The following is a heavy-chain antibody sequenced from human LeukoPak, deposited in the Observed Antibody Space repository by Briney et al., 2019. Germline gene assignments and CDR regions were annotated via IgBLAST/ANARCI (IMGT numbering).Heavy chain of an antibody. CDR2: ISYDGSNK. CDR3: AKDRQLGYFDY. Sequence: GGSLRLSCAASGSTFSSYGMHWVRQAPGKGLEWVAVISYDGSNKYYADSVKGRFAISRDNSKNTLYLQMNSLRAEDTAVYYCAKDRQLGYFDYWGQGTLVTVSS. D-gene: IGHD6-6*01. V-gene: IGHV3-30*18. J-gene: IGHJ4*02. CDR1: GSTFSSYG.